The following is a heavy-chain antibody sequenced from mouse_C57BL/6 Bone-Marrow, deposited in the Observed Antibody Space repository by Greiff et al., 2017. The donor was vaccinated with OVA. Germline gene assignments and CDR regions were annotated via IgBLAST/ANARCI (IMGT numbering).Heavy chain of an antibody. CDR1: GYTFTSYG. D-gene: IGHD2-12*01. CDR3: ARLVLFAY. CDR2: IYPRSGNT. J-gene: IGHJ3*01. Sequence: VQRVESGAELARPGASVKLSCKASGYTFTSYGISWVKQRPGQGLEWIGEIYPRSGNTYYNEKFKGKATLTADKSSSTAYMELRSLTSEDSAVYFCARLVLFAYWGQGTLVTVSA. V-gene: IGHV1-81*01.